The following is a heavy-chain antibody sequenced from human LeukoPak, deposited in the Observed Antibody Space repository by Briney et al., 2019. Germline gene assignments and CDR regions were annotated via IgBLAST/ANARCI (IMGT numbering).Heavy chain of an antibody. Sequence: KPSETLSLTCTVSGGAISSSSYYWGWVRQPPGKGLEWIGSIYYSGSTYYSPSLKSRVTISKDASKNHFSLELSSVTAADTAVYFCAGGERRRFYGSGSHTSDFDYWGQGTLVTVSS. CDR3: AGGERRRFYGSGSHTSDFDY. J-gene: IGHJ4*02. CDR2: IYYSGST. V-gene: IGHV4-39*07. D-gene: IGHD3-10*01. CDR1: GGAISSSSYY.